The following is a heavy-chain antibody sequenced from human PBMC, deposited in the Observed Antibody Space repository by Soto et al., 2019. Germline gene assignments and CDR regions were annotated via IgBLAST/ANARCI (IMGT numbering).Heavy chain of an antibody. CDR3: AAGVTPFDY. J-gene: IGHJ4*02. CDR2: LDYEEGER. V-gene: IGHV1-24*01. D-gene: IGHD2-21*02. Sequence: ASVKVSCKVSGTSISGLPMHWVRQAPGKGLEWMGSLDYEEGERSFAHRFQGRLTVTEDTSTDTAYMELSSLMSEDTAVYYCAAGVTPFDYWGQGTLVTVSS. CDR1: GTSISGLP.